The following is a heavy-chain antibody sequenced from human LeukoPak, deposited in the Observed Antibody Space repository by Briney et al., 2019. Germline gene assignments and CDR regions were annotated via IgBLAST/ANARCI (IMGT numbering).Heavy chain of an antibody. V-gene: IGHV3-7*01. CDR3: ARDDCSSISCYHNWFDP. J-gene: IGHJ5*02. CDR2: IKQDGSEK. Sequence: GGSLRLSCAASGFTFSSYAMSWVRQAPRKGLEWVANIKQDGSEKYYVDSVKGRFTISRDNAKNSLYLQMNSLRAEDTAVYYCARDDCSSISCYHNWFDPWGQGTLVTVSS. D-gene: IGHD2-2*01. CDR1: GFTFSSYA.